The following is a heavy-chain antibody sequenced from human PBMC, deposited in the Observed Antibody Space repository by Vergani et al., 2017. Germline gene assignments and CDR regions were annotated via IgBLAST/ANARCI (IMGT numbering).Heavy chain of an antibody. Sequence: VQLVESGGGVVQPGRSLRLSCAASGFTFSNAWMSWVRQAPGKGLEWVGRIKSKTDGGTTDYAAPVKGRFTISRDDSKNTLYLQMNSLKTEDTAVYYCTTVRLWFGELLPFDYWGQGTLVTVSS. CDR2: IKSKTDGGTT. CDR3: TTVRLWFGELLPFDY. V-gene: IGHV3-15*01. D-gene: IGHD3-10*01. CDR1: GFTFSNAW. J-gene: IGHJ4*02.